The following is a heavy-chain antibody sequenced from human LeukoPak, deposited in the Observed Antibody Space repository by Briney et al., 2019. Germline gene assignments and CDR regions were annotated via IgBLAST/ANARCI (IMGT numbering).Heavy chain of an antibody. CDR2: IYSSGST. Sequence: PSGTLSLTCTVSGGSINSSSWSWIRQSPGTGLEWIGYIYSSGSTTYKPSLKSRVTISIDTSKKQFSLKVTSVTAADTAVYYCARSRVIITTPDDAFDIWGQGTMVTVSS. CDR3: ARSRVIITTPDDAFDI. J-gene: IGHJ3*02. V-gene: IGHV4-59*01. D-gene: IGHD3-22*01. CDR1: GGSINSSS.